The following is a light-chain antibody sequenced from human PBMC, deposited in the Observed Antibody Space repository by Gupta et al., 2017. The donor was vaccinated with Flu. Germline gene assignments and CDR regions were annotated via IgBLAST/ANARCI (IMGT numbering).Light chain of an antibody. CDR2: STS. J-gene: IGKJ1*01. Sequence: PSSLSAYVGETVTITCRASQSVGSYLNWYQQRPGEVPNLLLYSTSTRQRGVPSRFVGGGSGTVFTLTVSSLLPEDSATYFCQQSYSAPRTFGQGTKV. V-gene: IGKV1-39*01. CDR1: QSVGSY. CDR3: QQSYSAPRT.